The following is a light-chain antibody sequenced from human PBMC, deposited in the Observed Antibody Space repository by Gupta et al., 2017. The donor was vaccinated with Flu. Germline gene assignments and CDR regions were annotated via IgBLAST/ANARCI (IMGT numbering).Light chain of an antibody. CDR2: RND. CDR3: GAWDDSRSGHV. J-gene: IGLJ1*01. Sequence: SVLTQPPSASGTPGQRVTISCSGSSSNIGSNTVNWYQHLPGTAPKLLIYRNDQRPSGVPDRISGSKSGTSASLAISGLQSEDEADYDCGAWDDSRSGHVFGTGTKVSVL. V-gene: IGLV1-44*01. CDR1: SSNIGSNT.